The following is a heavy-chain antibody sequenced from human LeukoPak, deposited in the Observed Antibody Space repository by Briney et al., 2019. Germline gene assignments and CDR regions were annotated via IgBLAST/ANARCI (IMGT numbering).Heavy chain of an antibody. CDR2: INWNGGST. CDR1: GFTFDDYG. CDR3: ARDVAPGIAAVVSPDFDY. J-gene: IGHJ4*02. V-gene: IGHV3-20*04. D-gene: IGHD6-13*01. Sequence: GGSLRLSCAASGFTFDDYGMSWVRQAPGKGLEWVSGINWNGGSTGYADSVKGRFTISRDNAKNSLYLQMNSLRAEDTAVYYCARDVAPGIAAVVSPDFDYWGQGTLVTVSS.